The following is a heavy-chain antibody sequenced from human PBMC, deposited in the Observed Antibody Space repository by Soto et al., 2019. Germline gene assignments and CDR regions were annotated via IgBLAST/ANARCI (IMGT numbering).Heavy chain of an antibody. CDR3: ARVEITMVRGVIITRYFDY. CDR1: GGSISSSNW. J-gene: IGHJ4*02. CDR2: IYHSGST. V-gene: IGHV4-4*02. D-gene: IGHD3-10*01. Sequence: SETLSLTCAVSGGSISSSNWWSWVRQPPGKGLEWIGEIYHSGSTNYNPSLKTRVTISVDKSKNQFSLKLSSVTAADTAVYYCARVEITMVRGVIITRYFDYWGQGTLVTVS.